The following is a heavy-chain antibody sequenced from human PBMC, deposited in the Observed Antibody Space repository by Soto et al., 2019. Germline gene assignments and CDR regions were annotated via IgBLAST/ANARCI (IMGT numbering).Heavy chain of an antibody. Sequence: PGGSLRLSCAASGFTFSSYGMHWVRQAPGKGLEWVAVIWYDGSNKYYVDSVEGRFTISRDNSRDTLFLQMDSLRPEDTAVYYCAKNSFSGSKRILDSWGQGTLVTVSS. CDR2: IWYDGSNK. D-gene: IGHD1-26*01. CDR3: AKNSFSGSKRILDS. J-gene: IGHJ4*02. V-gene: IGHV3-30*02. CDR1: GFTFSSYG.